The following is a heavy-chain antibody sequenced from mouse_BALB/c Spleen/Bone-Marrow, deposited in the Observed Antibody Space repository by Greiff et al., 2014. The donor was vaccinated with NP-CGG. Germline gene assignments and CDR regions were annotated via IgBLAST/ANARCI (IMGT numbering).Heavy chain of an antibody. CDR1: GFNIKDTY. D-gene: IGHD2-4*01. CDR2: IDPANGNT. Sequence: VQLQQSGAELVKPGASVKLSCTASGFNIKDTYMHWVKQRPEQGLEWIGRIDPANGNTKYDPKFQGKATITADTSSNTAYLQFSSLTSEGTAVYYCARFPYDYGGGDYWGQGTTLTVSS. J-gene: IGHJ2*01. CDR3: ARFPYDYGGGDY. V-gene: IGHV14-3*02.